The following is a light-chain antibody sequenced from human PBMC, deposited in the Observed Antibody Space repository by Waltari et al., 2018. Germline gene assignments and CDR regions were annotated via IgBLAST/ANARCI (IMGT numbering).Light chain of an antibody. V-gene: IGLV3-21*02. CDR3: QVWDRNRGQV. J-gene: IGLJ1*01. CDR1: TFVTYS. CDR2: DNT. Sequence: SYQLTQSPSVSVAPGQAASITCGGVTFVTYSVQWYQQKAGQAPVLLVHDNTDRPSGIPERFSGSKSSNTATLTISRVEVGDEADYYCQVWDRNRGQVFGTGTKVTVL.